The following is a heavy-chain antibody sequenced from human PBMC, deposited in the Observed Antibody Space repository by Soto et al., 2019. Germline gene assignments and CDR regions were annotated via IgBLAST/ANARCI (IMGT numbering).Heavy chain of an antibody. CDR3: LVGMGV. Sequence: PGGSLRLSCSASGFIFTDYSMTWVRQAPGKGLEWVGRIKSKTDGGTTDYAAPVKGRFTISRDDSKNTLYLQMNSLKTEDTAVYYCLVGMGVWGQGTTVTVSS. D-gene: IGHD3-16*01. J-gene: IGHJ6*02. V-gene: IGHV3-15*01. CDR1: GFIFTDYS. CDR2: IKSKTDGGTT.